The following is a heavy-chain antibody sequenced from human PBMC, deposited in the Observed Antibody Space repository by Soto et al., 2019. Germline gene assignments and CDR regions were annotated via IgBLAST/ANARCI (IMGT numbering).Heavy chain of an antibody. D-gene: IGHD3-10*01. V-gene: IGHV4-59*12. Sequence: SETLSLTCTVSGGSTSSYYWSWIRQPPGKGLEWIGYIYYSGSTNYNPSLKSRVTISVDTSKNQFSLKLSSVTAADTAVYYCARSVGTMVRGVSPYYYYYGMDVWGQGTTVTVSS. CDR3: ARSVGTMVRGVSPYYYYYGMDV. J-gene: IGHJ6*02. CDR1: GGSTSSYY. CDR2: IYYSGST.